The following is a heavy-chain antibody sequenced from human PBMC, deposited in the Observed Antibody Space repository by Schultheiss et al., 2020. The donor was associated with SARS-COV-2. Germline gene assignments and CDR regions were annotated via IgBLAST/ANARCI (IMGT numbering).Heavy chain of an antibody. D-gene: IGHD3-22*01. CDR2: IYTSGST. J-gene: IGHJ4*02. Sequence: SETLSLTCTVSGGSISSYYWSWIRQPAGKGLEWIGRIYTSGSTNYNPSLKSRVTISVDTSKNQFSLKLSSVTAADTAVYYCARHLSSGYNYYFDYWGQGTLVTVSS. CDR1: GGSISSYY. V-gene: IGHV4-4*07. CDR3: ARHLSSGYNYYFDY.